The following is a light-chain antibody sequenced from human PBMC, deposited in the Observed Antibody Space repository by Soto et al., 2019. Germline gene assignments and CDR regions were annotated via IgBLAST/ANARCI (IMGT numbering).Light chain of an antibody. Sequence: QSVLTQSPSASASLGASVKLTCTLSSGHSNYAIAWHQQQPEKGPRYLMILNSDGSHNKGDGIPDRFSGSSSGAERYLTISRLQSEDEADYYCQTWATGIRVFGGGTKLTVL. CDR1: SGHSNYA. V-gene: IGLV4-69*01. J-gene: IGLJ3*02. CDR3: QTWATGIRV. CDR2: LNSDGSH.